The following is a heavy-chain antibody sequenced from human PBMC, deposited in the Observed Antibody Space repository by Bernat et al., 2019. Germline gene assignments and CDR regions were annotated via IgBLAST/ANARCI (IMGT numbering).Heavy chain of an antibody. CDR2: ISGSGSST. CDR1: GFTFSSYG. CDR3: AKPHYDFWSGYYY. Sequence: VQLVESGGGVVQPGRSLRLSCAASGFTFSSYGMHWVRQAPGKGLEWVSTISGSGSSTYYADSVKGRFTISRDNSKNTLYLQMNSLRAEDTAVYYCAKPHYDFWSGYYYWGQGTLVTVSS. D-gene: IGHD3-3*01. V-gene: IGHV3-23*04. J-gene: IGHJ4*02.